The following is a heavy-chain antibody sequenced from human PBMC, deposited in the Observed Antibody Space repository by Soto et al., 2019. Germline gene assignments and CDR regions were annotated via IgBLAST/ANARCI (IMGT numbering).Heavy chain of an antibody. CDR3: ARLVPIAVAGAIVYYYYYAMDV. D-gene: IGHD6-19*01. CDR2: INHSGST. V-gene: IGHV4-34*01. J-gene: IGHJ6*02. Sequence: QVQLQQWGAGLLKPSETLSLTCAVYGGSFSGYYWSWIRQPPGKGLEWIGEINHSGSTNYNPSLKSRVTISVDTSKTQFSLNLSSVTAADTAVYYCARLVPIAVAGAIVYYYYYAMDVWGQGTTVTVSS. CDR1: GGSFSGYY.